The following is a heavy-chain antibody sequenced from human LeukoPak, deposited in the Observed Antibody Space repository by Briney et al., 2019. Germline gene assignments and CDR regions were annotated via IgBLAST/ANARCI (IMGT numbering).Heavy chain of an antibody. CDR1: GYTFTSYY. CDR3: ASYPKMGVYSSSWEEN. D-gene: IGHD6-13*01. Sequence: ASVKVSCKASGYTFTSYYMHWVRQAPGQGLEWMGIINPSGGSTSYAQKFQGRVTMTRDTSTSTVYMELSSLRSEDTAVYYCASYPKMGVYSSSWEENWGQGTLVTVSS. J-gene: IGHJ4*02. V-gene: IGHV1-46*01. CDR2: INPSGGST.